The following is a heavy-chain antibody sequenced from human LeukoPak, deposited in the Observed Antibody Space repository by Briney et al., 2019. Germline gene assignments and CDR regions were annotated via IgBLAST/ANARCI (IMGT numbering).Heavy chain of an antibody. CDR2: INSDGSWT. V-gene: IGHV3-74*01. CDR3: VSFYETY. CDR1: GRYW. Sequence: PGGSLRLSCAASGRYWMHWVRQAPGKGLEWVSHINSDGSWTSYADSVKGRFTISKDNAKNTVYLQMSNLRVEDTAVYYCVSFYETYWGRGTLVTVSS. D-gene: IGHD2/OR15-2a*01. J-gene: IGHJ4*02.